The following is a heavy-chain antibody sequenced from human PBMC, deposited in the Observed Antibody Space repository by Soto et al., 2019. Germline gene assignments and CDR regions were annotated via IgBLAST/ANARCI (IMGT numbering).Heavy chain of an antibody. D-gene: IGHD3-3*01. CDR1: DYPISSGYY. V-gene: IGHV4-38-2*01. CDR2: IYHSGST. Sequence: PSETLSLTCAVFDYPISSGYYWGWIRQSPGKGLEWIGEIYHSGSTNYNPSLKSRVTISVDKSKNQFSLKLSSVTAADTAVYYCARVLRFLEWTTGPNAFDIWGQGTMVTVSS. J-gene: IGHJ3*02. CDR3: ARVLRFLEWTTGPNAFDI.